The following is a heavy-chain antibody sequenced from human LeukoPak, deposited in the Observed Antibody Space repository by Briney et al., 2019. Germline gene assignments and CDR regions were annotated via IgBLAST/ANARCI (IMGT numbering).Heavy chain of an antibody. V-gene: IGHV1-18*01. CDR1: GYTFTSYG. CDR2: ISAYNGNT. D-gene: IGHD3-10*01. Sequence: GASVKVSCKASGYTFTSYGISWVRQAPGQGLEWMGWISAYNGNTNYAQKLQGRVTMTTDTSTSTAYMELRSLRSDDTAVYYCARDVPYYCGSGSYFYGMDVWGQGTTVTVSS. J-gene: IGHJ6*02. CDR3: ARDVPYYCGSGSYFYGMDV.